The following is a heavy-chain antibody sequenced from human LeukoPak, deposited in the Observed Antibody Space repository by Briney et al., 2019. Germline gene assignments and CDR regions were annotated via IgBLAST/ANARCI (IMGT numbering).Heavy chain of an antibody. J-gene: IGHJ1*01. CDR1: EFIFSSYG. V-gene: IGHV3-30*18. Sequence: GGSLRLSCAASEFIFSSYGIHWVRQAPGKGLEWVAVVSYDGNNKYYADSVNGRFTISRDNSKNSLYLQMNSLRAEDAALYYCAKDGDRKGYYSNLQHWGQGTLVTVSS. D-gene: IGHD3-22*01. CDR2: VSYDGNNK. CDR3: AKDGDRKGYYSNLQH.